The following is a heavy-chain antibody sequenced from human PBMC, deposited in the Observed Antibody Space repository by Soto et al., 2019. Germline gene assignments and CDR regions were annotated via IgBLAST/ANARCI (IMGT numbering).Heavy chain of an antibody. CDR2: IYPGDSDT. CDR1: GYSFTSYW. CDR3: ARQNLYSNYVSHYMDV. Sequence: PGESLKISCKGSGYSFTSYWIGWVRQMPGKGLEWMGIIYPGDSDTRYSPSFQGQVTISADKSISTAYLQWSSLKASDTAMYYCARQNLYSNYVSHYMDVWGKGTTVTVSS. D-gene: IGHD4-4*01. J-gene: IGHJ6*03. V-gene: IGHV5-51*01.